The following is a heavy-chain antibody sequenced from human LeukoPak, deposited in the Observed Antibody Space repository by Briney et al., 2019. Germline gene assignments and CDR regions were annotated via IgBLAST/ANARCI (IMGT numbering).Heavy chain of an antibody. D-gene: IGHD3-10*01. CDR1: AGSIISYY. CDR2: IDYSGST. CDR3: ARDKGGLGSYHFFGLDP. V-gene: IGHV4-59*01. J-gene: IGHJ5*02. Sequence: PSPTLSPTLTLSAGSIISYYSGWSRPPPRERRWWVGYIDYSGSTNYNPSLKSRVPISVDTSKSQFSLKLNSVTAADTAVYYCARDKGGLGSYHFFGLDPWGQGTLVTVSS.